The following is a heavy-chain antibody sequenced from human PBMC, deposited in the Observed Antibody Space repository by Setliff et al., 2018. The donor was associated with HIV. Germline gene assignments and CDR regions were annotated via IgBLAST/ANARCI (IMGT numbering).Heavy chain of an antibody. Sequence: SETLSLTCTVYGGSGGSFSGWYWTWIRLIPGKGLEWIGEIEYGGSTTYNPSLESRVTISVDTSKTQFSLKLSDVTVADTGIYYCARGPARRYRFSTVYGLWGPGTRVTVSS. CDR2: IEYGGST. J-gene: IGHJ3*01. CDR3: ARGPARRYRFSTVYGL. CDR1: GGSGGSFSGWY. D-gene: IGHD2-2*01. V-gene: IGHV4-34*01.